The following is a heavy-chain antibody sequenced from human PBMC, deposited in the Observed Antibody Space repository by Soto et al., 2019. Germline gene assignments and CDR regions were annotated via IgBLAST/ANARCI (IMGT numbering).Heavy chain of an antibody. CDR1: GFTFSSYA. Sequence: EVQLVESGGGLVQPGGSLRLSCAASGFTFSSYAMHWVRQAPGKGLEYVSAISSSGGSTYYADSVKGRFTVSRDNSENTLYLQMGSLRAEDMAVYYCARGWWYVDYWGQGTLVTVSS. J-gene: IGHJ4*02. CDR3: ARGWWYVDY. D-gene: IGHD2-15*01. V-gene: IGHV3-64*07. CDR2: ISSSGGST.